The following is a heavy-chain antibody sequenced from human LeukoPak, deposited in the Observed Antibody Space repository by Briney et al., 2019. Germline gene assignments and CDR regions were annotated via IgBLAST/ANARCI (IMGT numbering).Heavy chain of an antibody. J-gene: IGHJ4*02. CDR3: ARTTTTVVTG. Sequence: SVKVSCKASGGTFSSYAISWVRQAPGQGLEWMGRIIPILGIANYAQKFQGRVTITADKSTSTAYMELSSLRSEDTAVHYCARTTTTVVTGWGQGTLVTVSS. V-gene: IGHV1-69*04. CDR2: IIPILGIA. CDR1: GGTFSSYA. D-gene: IGHD4-17*01.